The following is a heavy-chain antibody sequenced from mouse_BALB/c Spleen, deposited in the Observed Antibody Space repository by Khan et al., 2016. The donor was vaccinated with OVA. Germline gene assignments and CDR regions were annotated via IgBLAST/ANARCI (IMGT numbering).Heavy chain of an antibody. CDR2: ISYSGRT. Sequence: EVQLQESGPGLVKPSQSLSLTCTVTGYSITSGYGCNWIRQLPGNQLELMGYISYSGRTNYNPSLKRRISITGDTSNNQFFLQLNSVTTEYTATYYCARTARIKYWGQGTTVTVSS. CDR1: GYSITSGYG. J-gene: IGHJ2*01. V-gene: IGHV3-2*02. CDR3: ARTARIKY. D-gene: IGHD1-2*01.